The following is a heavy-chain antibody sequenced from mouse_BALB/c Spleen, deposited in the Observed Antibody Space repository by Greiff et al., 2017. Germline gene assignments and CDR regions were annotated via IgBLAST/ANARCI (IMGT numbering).Heavy chain of an antibody. D-gene: IGHD1-1*01. CDR1: GFNIKDYY. CDR3: ARGDTTVVGYFDV. V-gene: IGHV14-1*02. CDR2: IDPENGNT. Sequence: EVKLMESGAELVRPGALVKLSCKASGFNIKDYYMHWVKQRPEQGLEWIGWIDPENGNTIYDPKFQGKASITADTSSSTAYMQFNSLTSEDSAVYYCARGDTTVVGYFDVWGAGTTVTVSS. J-gene: IGHJ1*01.